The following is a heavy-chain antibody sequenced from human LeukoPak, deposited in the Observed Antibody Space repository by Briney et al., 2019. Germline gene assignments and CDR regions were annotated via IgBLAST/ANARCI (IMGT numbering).Heavy chain of an antibody. D-gene: IGHD3-22*01. CDR1: GGSISSGGYY. Sequence: PSETLSLTCTVSGGSISSGGYYWSWIRQHPGKGLEWIGYIYYSGSTYYNPSLKSRVTISVDTSKSQFSLKLSSVTAADTAVYYCARGFWDSSGYYWVSYFDYWGQGTLVTVSS. CDR3: ARGFWDSSGYYWVSYFDY. V-gene: IGHV4-31*03. CDR2: IYYSGST. J-gene: IGHJ4*02.